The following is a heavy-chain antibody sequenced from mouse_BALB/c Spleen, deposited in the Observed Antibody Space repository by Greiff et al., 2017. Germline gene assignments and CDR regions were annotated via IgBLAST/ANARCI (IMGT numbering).Heavy chain of an antibody. V-gene: IGHV2-9*02. CDR2: IWAGGST. Sequence: VMLVESGPGLVAPSQSLSITCTVSGFSLTSYGVHWVRQPPGKGLEWLGVIWAGGSTNYNSALMSRLSISKDNSKSQVFLKMNSLQTDDTAMYYCARDGDFVTTVVGDYWGQGTSVTVSS. J-gene: IGHJ4*01. CDR3: ARDGDFVTTVVGDY. CDR1: GFSLTSYG. D-gene: IGHD1-1*01.